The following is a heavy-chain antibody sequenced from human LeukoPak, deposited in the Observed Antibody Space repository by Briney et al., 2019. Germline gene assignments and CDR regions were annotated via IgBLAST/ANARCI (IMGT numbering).Heavy chain of an antibody. D-gene: IGHD3-10*01. CDR2: IRSDGSNK. J-gene: IGHJ4*02. CDR3: ARDLGGASKYYGSGSYYNPEDYFDY. V-gene: IGHV3-30*02. Sequence: PGGSLRLSCAASGFTFSSYGMHWVRQAPGKGLEWVAFIRSDGSNKYYADSVKGRFTISRDNSKLYLQMNSLRAEDTAVYYCARDLGGASKYYGSGSYYNPEDYFDYWGQGTLVTVSS. CDR1: GFTFSSYG.